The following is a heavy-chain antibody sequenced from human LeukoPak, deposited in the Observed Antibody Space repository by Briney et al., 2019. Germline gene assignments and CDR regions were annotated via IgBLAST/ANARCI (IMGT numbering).Heavy chain of an antibody. D-gene: IGHD3-3*01. CDR3: ARLTNRFLEWSYFDY. J-gene: IGHJ4*02. CDR1: GGSISSSSYY. Sequence: SETLSLTCTVSGGSISSSSYYWGWIRQPPGKGLECIGSIYYSGTTYCNPSLKSRVTISVDTSKNQFSLKLSSVTAADTAVYYCARLTNRFLEWSYFDYWGQGTLVTVSS. V-gene: IGHV4-39*01. CDR2: IYYSGTT.